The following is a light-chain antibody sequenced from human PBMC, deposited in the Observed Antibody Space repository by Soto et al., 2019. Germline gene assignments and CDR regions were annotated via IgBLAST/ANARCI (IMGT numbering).Light chain of an antibody. CDR2: QVS. V-gene: IGLV2-14*01. CDR3: CSYTNSDTLV. J-gene: IGLJ1*01. Sequence: QSVLTQPVSVSGSPGQSITISCTGSTSDVGGYNYVSWYQQEPDKAPKLMIYQVSNRPSGISNRFSGSKSGNTAALTISGLQAEDEADYYCCSYTNSDTLVFGTGTKV. CDR1: TSDVGGYNY.